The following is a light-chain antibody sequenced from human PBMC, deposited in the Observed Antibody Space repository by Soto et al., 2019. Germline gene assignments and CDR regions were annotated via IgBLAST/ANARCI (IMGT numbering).Light chain of an antibody. CDR3: SSYTGNRDFYV. Sequence: QSALTHPPSASGSPGQSVTISCTGTSSDVGRFNFVSWYQQHPGKAPRLLIYEVTKRPSGVPDRFSGSKSGNAASLTVSGLQAEDEADYFCSSYTGNRDFYVFGTGTKVTVL. CDR2: EVT. V-gene: IGLV2-8*01. J-gene: IGLJ1*01. CDR1: SSDVGRFNF.